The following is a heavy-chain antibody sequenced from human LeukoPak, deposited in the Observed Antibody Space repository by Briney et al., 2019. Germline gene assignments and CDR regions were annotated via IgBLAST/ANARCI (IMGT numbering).Heavy chain of an antibody. Sequence: ASVKVSRKASGYTFTSYGISWVRQAPGQGLEWMGWISAYNGNTNYAQKLQGRVTMTTDTSTSTAYMELRSLRSDDTAVYYCARDPLTGYSSSWYENWGQGTLVTVSS. CDR1: GYTFTSYG. CDR2: ISAYNGNT. J-gene: IGHJ4*02. CDR3: ARDPLTGYSSSWYEN. V-gene: IGHV1-18*01. D-gene: IGHD6-13*01.